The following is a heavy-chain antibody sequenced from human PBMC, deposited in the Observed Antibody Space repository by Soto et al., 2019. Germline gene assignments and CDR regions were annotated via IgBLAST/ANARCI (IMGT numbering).Heavy chain of an antibody. CDR1: GVTLSNFG. J-gene: IGHJ4*02. V-gene: IGHV3-30*03. Sequence: QVQLVESGGGVVQPGRSLRLSCAASGVTLSNFGMHWVRQAPGRGLEWVAVISRDGSTMFYADSVKGRFTISRDSSRNTLYLQTTSLRAEDTAVYHCVGEVASGYWGQGTLVTVSS. CDR3: VGEVASGY. D-gene: IGHD2-21*01. CDR2: ISRDGSTM.